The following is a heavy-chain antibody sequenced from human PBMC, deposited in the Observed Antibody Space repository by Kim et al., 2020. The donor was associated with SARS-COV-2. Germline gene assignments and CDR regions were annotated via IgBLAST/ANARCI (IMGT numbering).Heavy chain of an antibody. D-gene: IGHD1-7*01. V-gene: IGHV3-64D*09. CDR1: GFTFSNFA. CDR2: ISNTGDST. J-gene: IGHJ6*03. CDR3: IKDQERGVYIWNYPLIDV. Sequence: GGSLRLSCAASGFTFSNFAMHWVRQAPGKGLEWVSAISNTGDSTKYADSVTDRFTVSRDNSKNTLYLHMTSLRVEDTAVYYCIKDQERGVYIWNYPLIDVWR.